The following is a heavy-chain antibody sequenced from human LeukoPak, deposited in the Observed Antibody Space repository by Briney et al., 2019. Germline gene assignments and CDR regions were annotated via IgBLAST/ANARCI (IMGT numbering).Heavy chain of an antibody. CDR3: ARHSHSGYDLNL. CDR1: GYSISSGYY. CDR2: IYHSGST. V-gene: IGHV4-38-2*02. J-gene: IGHJ3*01. Sequence: PSETLSLTCTVSGYSISSGYYWGWIRQPPGKGLEWIGIIYHSGSTYYNPSLKARVTISVDTSKNQFSLKLSSVTAADAAVYYCARHSHSGYDLNLWGQGTMVTVSS. D-gene: IGHD5-12*01.